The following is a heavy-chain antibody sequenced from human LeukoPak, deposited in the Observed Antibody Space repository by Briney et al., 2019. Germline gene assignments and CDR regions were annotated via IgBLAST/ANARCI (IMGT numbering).Heavy chain of an antibody. D-gene: IGHD2/OR15-2a*01. CDR1: GGSISSSDYY. CDR2: IYHSGST. J-gene: IGHJ4*02. Sequence: SETLSLTCTVSGGSISSSDYYWGWIRQPPGKGLEWIASIYHSGSTYYNPSLKSRVTISVDTSMNHFSLMLSSVSAADTAVYHCARHVPHENGNKRGFEHWGQGTLVTVSS. CDR3: ARHVPHENGNKRGFEH. V-gene: IGHV4-39*01.